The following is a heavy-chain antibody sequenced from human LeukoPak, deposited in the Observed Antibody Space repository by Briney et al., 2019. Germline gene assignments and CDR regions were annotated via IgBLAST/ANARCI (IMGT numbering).Heavy chain of an antibody. CDR1: GFTFSSYS. V-gene: IGHV3-48*04. J-gene: IGHJ4*02. CDR2: ISSSSSTI. CDR3: AREIRDRAAWPIDY. D-gene: IGHD2-15*01. Sequence: GGSLRLSCAASGFTFSSYSMNWVRQAPGKGLEWVSYISSSSSTIYYADSVKGRFTISRDNAKNSLYLQMSSLRAEDTAVYYCAREIRDRAAWPIDYWGQGTLVTVSS.